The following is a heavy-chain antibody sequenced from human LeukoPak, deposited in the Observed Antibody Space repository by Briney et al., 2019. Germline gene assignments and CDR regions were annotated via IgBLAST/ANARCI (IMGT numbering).Heavy chain of an antibody. CDR3: AKALRTSGTTYFDY. CDR1: GFAFSNYS. J-gene: IGHJ4*02. D-gene: IGHD1-1*01. Sequence: PGGSLGLSCAASGFAFSNYSMNWVRQAPGKGLEWVSEISGSGGSTYYADSVKGRFTISRDNSKNTLHLQMNSLRAEDTAVYYCAKALRTSGTTYFDYWGQGTLVTVSS. V-gene: IGHV3-23*01. CDR2: ISGSGGST.